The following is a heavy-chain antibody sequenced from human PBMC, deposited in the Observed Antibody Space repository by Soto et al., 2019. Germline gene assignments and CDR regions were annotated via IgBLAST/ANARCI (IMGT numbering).Heavy chain of an antibody. CDR3: ARDLFDYDSSFDY. CDR1: GFTFSIYN. CDR2: ISSSSSTI. Sequence: GGSLSLSCAASGFTFSIYNVNWVRQAPGKGLEWVSYISSSSSTIYYADSVKGRFTISRDNAKNSLYLQMNSLRAEDTAVYYCARDLFDYDSSFDYWGQGTLVTVSS. V-gene: IGHV3-48*01. D-gene: IGHD3-22*01. J-gene: IGHJ4*02.